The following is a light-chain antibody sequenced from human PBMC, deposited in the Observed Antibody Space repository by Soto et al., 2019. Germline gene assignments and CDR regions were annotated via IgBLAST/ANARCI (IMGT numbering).Light chain of an antibody. CDR1: QSVSSSY. Sequence: EIVLTQSPGTLSLSPGETATLSCRASQSVSSSYLAWYQQKPGQAPRLLVYGSYHRATGIADRFSGSGSGTDFTLTISRLEPEDIAVYYCQQYSSSYDTSLYTFGQGTKVEIK. J-gene: IGKJ2*01. CDR3: QQYSSSYDTSLYT. V-gene: IGKV3-20*01. CDR2: GSY.